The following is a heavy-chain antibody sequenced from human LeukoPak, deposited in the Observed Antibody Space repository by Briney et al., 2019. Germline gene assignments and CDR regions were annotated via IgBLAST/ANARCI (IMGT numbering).Heavy chain of an antibody. CDR2: ISGSGGST. V-gene: IGHV3-23*01. J-gene: IGHJ3*02. CDR1: XXXFSXXA. Sequence: LRLSCAXXXXXFSXXAMSXXRXAPGKXLEXXXAISGSGGSTYYADSVKGRFTISRDNSKNTLYLQMNSLRAEDTAVYYCAKGGGPHAPRAFDIWGQGTMVTVSS. CDR3: AKGGGPHAPRAFDI.